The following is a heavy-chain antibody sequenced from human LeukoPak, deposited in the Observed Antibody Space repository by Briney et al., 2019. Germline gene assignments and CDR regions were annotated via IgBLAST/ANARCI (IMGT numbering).Heavy chain of an antibody. V-gene: IGHV3-30*18. CDR2: ISYDGSNK. J-gene: IGHJ4*02. D-gene: IGHD6-6*01. CDR3: AKGLRIAAIDY. CDR1: GFTFSSYG. Sequence: GGSLRLSCAASGFTFSSYGMHWVRQAPGKGLEWVAVISYDGSNKYYADSVKGRFTISRDNSKNTLYLQMNSLRAEDTAVYYCAKGLRIAAIDYWGQGTLVTVSS.